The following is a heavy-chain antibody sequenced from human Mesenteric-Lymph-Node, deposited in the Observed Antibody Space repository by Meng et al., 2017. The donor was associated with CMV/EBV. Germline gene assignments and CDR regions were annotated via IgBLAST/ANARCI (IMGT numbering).Heavy chain of an antibody. CDR1: GGSVSSTLYY. Sequence: SETLSLTCTVSGGSVSSTLYYWNWIRQPPGKGLEWIGFINYSGSTSYNPSLKSRVTISVDTSKNQFSLKLSSVTAADTAVYYCARDKEDYDFWSGYYRPGSMDVWGQGTTVTVSS. CDR3: ARDKEDYDFWSGYYRPGSMDV. V-gene: IGHV4-61*01. CDR2: INYSGST. J-gene: IGHJ6*02. D-gene: IGHD3-3*01.